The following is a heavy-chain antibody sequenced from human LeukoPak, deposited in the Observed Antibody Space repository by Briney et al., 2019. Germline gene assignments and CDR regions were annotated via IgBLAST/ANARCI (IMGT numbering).Heavy chain of an antibody. D-gene: IGHD4-11*01. V-gene: IGHV1-2*02. CDR3: ARDPSSVTLYFFDY. CDR1: GYTFRGNY. Sequence: ATVKVSCKASGYTFRGNYIHGLRQAPGQGLEWMGWLDANNGDTKSAQKFQGRVTMSRDTSISTAYMDLSSLSPDDAAVYYCARDPSSVTLYFFDYWGQGTLVTVSS. CDR2: LDANNGDT. J-gene: IGHJ4*02.